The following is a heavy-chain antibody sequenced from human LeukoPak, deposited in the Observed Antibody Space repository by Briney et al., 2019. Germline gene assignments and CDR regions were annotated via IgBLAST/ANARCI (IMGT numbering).Heavy chain of an antibody. D-gene: IGHD3-16*01. CDR2: IASDGSST. J-gene: IGHJ6*02. V-gene: IGHV3-74*01. CDR1: GFTFSSYW. Sequence: GGSLRLSCAASGFTFSSYWMNWVRQAPGKGLVWVSRIASDGSSTDYVDSVKGRFTISRDNAKNSLYLQMSNLRAEDTAVYFCARGGGLDVWGQGATVTVSS. CDR3: ARGGGLDV.